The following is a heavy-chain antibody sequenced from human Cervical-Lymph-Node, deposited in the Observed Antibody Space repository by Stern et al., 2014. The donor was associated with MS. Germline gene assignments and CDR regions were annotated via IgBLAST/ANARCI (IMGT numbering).Heavy chain of an antibody. J-gene: IGHJ4*02. Sequence: VQLEESGPGLVKPSQTLSLTCTVSGGSISSAGYYWSWIRQHPGKGLEWIGYIHYSGSTYYNPSLKSRGTIKLSSVTAADTALYYCARSDRLWGSFDYWGQGSLVTVSS. CDR1: GGSISSAGYY. CDR3: ARSDRLWGSFDY. V-gene: IGHV4-31*03. D-gene: IGHD3-16*01. CDR2: IHYSGST.